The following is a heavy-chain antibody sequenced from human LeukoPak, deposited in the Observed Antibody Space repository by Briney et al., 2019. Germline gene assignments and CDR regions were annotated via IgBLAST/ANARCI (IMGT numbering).Heavy chain of an antibody. J-gene: IGHJ5*02. CDR3: ARDRGYCSSTSCSLNWFDP. D-gene: IGHD2-2*01. Sequence: GGSLRLSCAASGFTFSSYWMSWVRQAPGKGLEWVANINQDGTEKYYVDSVKGRFTISRDYAKSSLYLQMNSLRAEDTAVYYCARDRGYCSSTSCSLNWFDPWGQGTLVTVSS. V-gene: IGHV3-7*01. CDR1: GFTFSSYW. CDR2: INQDGTEK.